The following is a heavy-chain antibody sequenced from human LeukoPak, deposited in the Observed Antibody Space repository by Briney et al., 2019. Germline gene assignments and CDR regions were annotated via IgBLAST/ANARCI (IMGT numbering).Heavy chain of an antibody. V-gene: IGHV3-30*04. D-gene: IGHD3-10*01. CDR3: AKDGSGSRPPFDY. CDR2: ISYDGSNK. Sequence: PGRSLRLSCAASGFTFSSYAMHWVRQAPGKGLEWVAVISYDGSNKYYADSVKGRFTISRDNSKNTLYLQMNSLRAEDTAVYYCAKDGSGSRPPFDYWGQGTLVTVSS. J-gene: IGHJ4*02. CDR1: GFTFSSYA.